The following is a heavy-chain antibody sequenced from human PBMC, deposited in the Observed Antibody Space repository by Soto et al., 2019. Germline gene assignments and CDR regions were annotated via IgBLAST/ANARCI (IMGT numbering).Heavy chain of an antibody. CDR1: GGSISSYY. Sequence: SETLSLTCTVSGGSISSYYWSWIRQPPGKGLEWIGYIYYSGSTNYNPSLKSRVTISVDTSKNQFSLKLSSVTAADTAVYYCARGDYDYIWGSYPDRGWFDPWGQGTLVTVSS. D-gene: IGHD3-16*02. CDR2: IYYSGST. J-gene: IGHJ5*02. CDR3: ARGDYDYIWGSYPDRGWFDP. V-gene: IGHV4-59*01.